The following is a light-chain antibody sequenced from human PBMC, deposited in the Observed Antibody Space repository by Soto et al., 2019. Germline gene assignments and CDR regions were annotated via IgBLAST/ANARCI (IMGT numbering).Light chain of an antibody. CDR3: QHFGTSSLVT. V-gene: IGKV3-20*01. CDR1: QSVNTKY. Sequence: EIVLTQSPGTLSLSPGERATLSCRASQSVNTKYLAWYQQKPGQAPRLLISGVSSRATGIPDRFSGSGSGTDFILTISRVETEDFAVYYCQHFGTSSLVTFGPGTKVDIK. J-gene: IGKJ3*01. CDR2: GVS.